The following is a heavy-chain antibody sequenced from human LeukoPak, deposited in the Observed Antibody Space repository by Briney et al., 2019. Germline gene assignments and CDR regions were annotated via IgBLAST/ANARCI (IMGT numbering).Heavy chain of an antibody. CDR2: INPNSGGT. V-gene: IGHV1-2*02. CDR1: GYTLTGYY. Sequence: ASVKVSCKASGYTLTGYYMNGVGQAPGQGLEGMGWINPNSGGTNYAQKFQGRVTMTRDTSISTAYMELSRLRSDDTAVYYCARGGHCSSTSCYGDFDYWGQGTLVTVSS. CDR3: ARGGHCSSTSCYGDFDY. D-gene: IGHD2-2*01. J-gene: IGHJ4*02.